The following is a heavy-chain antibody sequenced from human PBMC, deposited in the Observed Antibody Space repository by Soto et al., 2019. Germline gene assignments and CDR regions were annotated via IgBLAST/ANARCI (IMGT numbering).Heavy chain of an antibody. V-gene: IGHV4-4*02. D-gene: IGHD3-3*01. CDR3: ARDHYDFWSGYPNWFDP. CDR1: GGSIGSSNG. CDR2: IYHSGST. J-gene: IGHJ5*02. Sequence: ASETLCLTCAVSGGSIGSSNGWSWVRQPPGKGLEWIGEIYHSGSTNYNPSLKSRVTTSVDKSKNQFSLKLSSVTAADTAVYYCARDHYDFWSGYPNWFDPWGQGTLVTVSS.